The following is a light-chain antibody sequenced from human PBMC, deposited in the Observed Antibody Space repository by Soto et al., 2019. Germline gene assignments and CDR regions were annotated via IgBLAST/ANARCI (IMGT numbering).Light chain of an antibody. CDR3: QTWGTGIHV. V-gene: IGLV4-69*01. Sequence: QPVLTQSPSASASLGASDKLTCTLSSGHSSYAIAWHQQQPEKGPRYLMKLNSDGSHSKGDGIPDRFSGSSSGAERYLIISSLQSEDEADYYCQTWGTGIHVFGTGTKVTVL. J-gene: IGLJ1*01. CDR1: SGHSSYA. CDR2: LNSDGSH.